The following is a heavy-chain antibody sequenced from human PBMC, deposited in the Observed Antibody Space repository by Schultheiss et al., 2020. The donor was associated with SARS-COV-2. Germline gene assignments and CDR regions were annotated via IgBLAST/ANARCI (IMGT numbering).Heavy chain of an antibody. V-gene: IGHV3-30*04. CDR3: ARVHSSGYDLSAMDV. CDR2: ISYDGSNK. J-gene: IGHJ6*02. D-gene: IGHD3-22*01. Sequence: GGSLRLSCAASGFTFSGSAMHWVRQAPGKGLEWVAVISYDGSNKYYADSLKGRFTISRDNSKNTLYLQMNSLRAEDTAVYYCARVHSSGYDLSAMDVWGQGTTVTVSS. CDR1: GFTFSGSA.